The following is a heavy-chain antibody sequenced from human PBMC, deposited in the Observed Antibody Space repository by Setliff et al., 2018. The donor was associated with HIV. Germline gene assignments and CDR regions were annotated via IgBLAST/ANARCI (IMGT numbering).Heavy chain of an antibody. Sequence: GGSLRLSCAASGFTFVNVWMSWVRQAPGKGLEWVGRIQSKADGGTRDYAAPVKGRFTISRDDSKNTLYLQMNSLKTEDTAVYYCARLSLSLVRGIINSGDRFFDYWGQGSLVTVSS. CDR3: ARLSLSLVRGIINSGDRFFDY. V-gene: IGHV3-15*01. CDR1: GFTFVNVW. CDR2: IQSKADGGTR. J-gene: IGHJ4*02. D-gene: IGHD3-10*01.